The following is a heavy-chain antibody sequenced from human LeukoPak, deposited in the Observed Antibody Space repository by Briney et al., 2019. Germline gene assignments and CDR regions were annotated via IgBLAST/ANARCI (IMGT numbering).Heavy chain of an antibody. J-gene: IGHJ4*02. CDR3: ARDSTVYYDSSGRAIDY. V-gene: IGHV3-7*01. CDR2: IKPDGSLI. CDR1: GFTFSSYW. D-gene: IGHD3-22*01. Sequence: SGGSLRLSCAASGFTFSSYWMTWVRQGPGKGLEWVANIKPDGSLIYYVDSVKGRFTISRDNAKNSLYLQMNSLRAEDTAVYYCARDSTVYYDSSGRAIDYWGQGTLVTVSS.